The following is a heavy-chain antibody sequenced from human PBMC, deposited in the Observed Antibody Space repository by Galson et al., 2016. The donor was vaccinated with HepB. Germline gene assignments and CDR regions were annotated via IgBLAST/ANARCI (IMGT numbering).Heavy chain of an antibody. CDR3: ASGRRSRGMNIVWGRIETAEFFYGMDV. D-gene: IGHD3-16*01. J-gene: IGHJ6*02. CDR1: GGSFSDNS. CDR2: INHSGII. Sequence: SETLSLTCAVYGGSFSDNSWSWIRQSPGKGLEWIAEINHSGIINYNPSRESRVTISLDTSKNQFSLKVRSVTAADTAVYYCASGRRSRGMNIVWGRIETAEFFYGMDVWGQGTTVIVS. V-gene: IGHV4-34*01.